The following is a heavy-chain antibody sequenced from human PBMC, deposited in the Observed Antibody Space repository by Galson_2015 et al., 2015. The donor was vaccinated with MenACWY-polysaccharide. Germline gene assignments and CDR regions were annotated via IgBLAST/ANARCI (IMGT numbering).Heavy chain of an antibody. J-gene: IGHJ4*02. CDR3: ARGGLPGAMDF. V-gene: IGHV3-7*01. CDR1: GFSFNNHW. Sequence: SLRLSCAASGFSFNNHWMNWVRQAPGKGLEWVANMNQDGSTKYSIDSVKGRFTISRDNAKSSLSLQMNSLRGDDTAVYYCARGGLPGAMDFWGQGTLVTVSS. CDR2: MNQDGSTK. D-gene: IGHD2-2*01.